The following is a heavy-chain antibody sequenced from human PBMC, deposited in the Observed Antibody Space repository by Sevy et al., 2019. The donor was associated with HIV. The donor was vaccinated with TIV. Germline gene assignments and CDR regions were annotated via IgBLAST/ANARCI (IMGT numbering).Heavy chain of an antibody. Sequence: GGSLRLSCAASGFSFSDSYMSWVRQAPGKGLEWIAYISGSGNIIYYADSVRGRFCISRDNAKKSLYLQMNSLRAEDTAVYFCSKRGYSSGIFYYFDYWGQGTLVTVSS. CDR1: GFSFSDSY. J-gene: IGHJ4*02. V-gene: IGHV3-11*01. CDR2: ISGSGNII. D-gene: IGHD5-18*01. CDR3: SKRGYSSGIFYYFDY.